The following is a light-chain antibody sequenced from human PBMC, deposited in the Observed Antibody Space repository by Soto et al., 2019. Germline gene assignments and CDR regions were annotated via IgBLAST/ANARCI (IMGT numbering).Light chain of an antibody. CDR3: QQSYTAPPT. Sequence: DNQLTQSPSSLSAYLGDRVTITCRASLTTSIFLNWYQHKPGKAPRLLIYAASNLQSGVPSRFTGSGSGTDFTLPISGLQAEDFAKYYCQQSYTAPPTFGQGTTVE. CDR2: AAS. J-gene: IGKJ1*01. V-gene: IGKV1-39*01. CDR1: LTTSIF.